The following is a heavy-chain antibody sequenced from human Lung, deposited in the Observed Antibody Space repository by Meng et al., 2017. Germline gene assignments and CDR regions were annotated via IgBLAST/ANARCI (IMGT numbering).Heavy chain of an antibody. Sequence: QGHQQRWGVGLLKPSAPLSLSGVVSGGSFSDYYWSWIRQPPGKGLEWIGEINHSGSTNYNPSLENRATISVDTSQNNLSLKLSSVTAADSAVYYCARGPTTMAHDFDYWGQGTLVTVSS. CDR3: ARGPTTMAHDFDY. CDR1: GGSFSDYY. J-gene: IGHJ4*02. D-gene: IGHD4-11*01. CDR2: INHSGST. V-gene: IGHV4-34*01.